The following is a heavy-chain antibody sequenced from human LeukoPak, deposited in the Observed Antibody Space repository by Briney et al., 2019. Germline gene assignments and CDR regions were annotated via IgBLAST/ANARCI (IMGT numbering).Heavy chain of an antibody. J-gene: IGHJ4*02. V-gene: IGHV1-18*01. CDR3: ARVGITVFGVERHGDY. Sequence: ASVKVSCKASGYKFTSYGISWVRQAPGQGLEWMGWISAYNGNTNYAQKLQGRVTMTTDTSTSTAYMELRSLRSDDTAVYYCARVGITVFGVERHGDYWGRGTLVTVSS. CDR2: ISAYNGNT. D-gene: IGHD3-3*01. CDR1: GYKFTSYG.